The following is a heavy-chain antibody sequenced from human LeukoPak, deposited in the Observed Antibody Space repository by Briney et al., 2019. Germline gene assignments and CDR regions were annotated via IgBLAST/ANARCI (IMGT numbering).Heavy chain of an antibody. CDR1: GGSLSNDQW. V-gene: IGHV4-4*02. Sequence: SGTLSLTCAVPGGSLSNDQWWSWVRQPPGKGLEWIGEINHSGSANYNPPLRSRVAISIEKSKDQFSLKLSSVTAADTAIYYCARAGVWLPAVWGQGALVTVSS. J-gene: IGHJ4*02. D-gene: IGHD3-9*01. CDR3: ARAGVWLPAV. CDR2: INHSGSA.